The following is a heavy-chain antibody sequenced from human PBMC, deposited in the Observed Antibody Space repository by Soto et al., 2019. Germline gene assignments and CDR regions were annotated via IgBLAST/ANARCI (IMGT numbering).Heavy chain of an antibody. CDR2: ISYDGSNK. J-gene: IGHJ6*02. V-gene: IGHV3-30*18. D-gene: IGHD2-21*01. CDR3: AKDRAVVKYYYYYGMDV. CDR1: VFTFISYG. Sequence: GWSLRLACASSVFTFISYGMQWVRQAPGKGLEWVAVISYDGSNKYYADSVKGRFTISRDNSKNTLYLQMNSLRAEDTAVYYCAKDRAVVKYYYYYGMDVRGQGTTVTVSS.